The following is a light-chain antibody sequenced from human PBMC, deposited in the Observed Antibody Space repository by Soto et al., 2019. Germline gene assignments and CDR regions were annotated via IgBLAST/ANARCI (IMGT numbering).Light chain of an antibody. CDR1: EDIDTS. J-gene: IGKJ1*01. Sequence: DIQMTQSPSTLSVSLGDRITITCRASEDIDTSLAWFQQGPGKAPKVLIAGASGLMNGVPSTFSGSGSGTEFALTISSVQPDDFATYFCQHYDTFSWTFGQGTKVDIK. V-gene: IGKV1-5*01. CDR3: QHYDTFSWT. CDR2: GAS.